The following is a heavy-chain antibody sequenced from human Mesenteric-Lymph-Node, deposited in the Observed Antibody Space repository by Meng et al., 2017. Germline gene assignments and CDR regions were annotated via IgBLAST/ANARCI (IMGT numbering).Heavy chain of an antibody. J-gene: IGHJ4*02. D-gene: IGHD6-13*01. CDR1: GFTVSSNY. CDR3: STDTPAAAGTFDY. Sequence: LSLTCAASGFTVSSNYMSWVRQAPGKGLEWVSVIYSGGSTFYADSLEGRFSISRDNSKNTLYLQMNSLRAEDTAVYYCSTDTPAAAGTFDYWGQGTLVTVSS. V-gene: IGHV3-66*02. CDR2: IYSGGST.